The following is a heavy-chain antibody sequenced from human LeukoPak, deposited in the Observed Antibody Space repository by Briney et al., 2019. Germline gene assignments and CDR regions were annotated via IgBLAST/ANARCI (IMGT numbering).Heavy chain of an antibody. CDR3: ARVTGYDSSGYYFY. D-gene: IGHD3-22*01. CDR1: GYTFTSYG. Sequence: ASVTVSCKASGYTFTSYGISWVRQAPGQGLEWMGWISAYNGNTNYAQKLQGRVTMTTDTSTSTAYKELRSLRSDDTAVYYCARVTGYDSSGYYFYWGQGTLVTVSS. V-gene: IGHV1-18*01. J-gene: IGHJ4*02. CDR2: ISAYNGNT.